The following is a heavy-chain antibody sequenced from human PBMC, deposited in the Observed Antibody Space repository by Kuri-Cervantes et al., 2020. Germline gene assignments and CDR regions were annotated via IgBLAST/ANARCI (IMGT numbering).Heavy chain of an antibody. CDR3: ARDIATLPATEGNEYYCMDV. V-gene: IGHV5-51*01. CDR2: IWPDDSET. CDR1: GDTFSNSW. Sequence: GGSLRLSCRGSGDTFSNSWIGWGRQMPGKGLEWVGIIWPDDSETKYSPSFQDHVTITADKSISTAYLQRSSLKASDTAMYYCARDIATLPATEGNEYYCMDVWGKGTTVTVSS. J-gene: IGHJ6*03. D-gene: IGHD2-2*01.